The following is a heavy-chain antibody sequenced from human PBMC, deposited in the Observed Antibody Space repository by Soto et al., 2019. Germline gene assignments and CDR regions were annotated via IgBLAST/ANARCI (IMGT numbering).Heavy chain of an antibody. Sequence: PGGSLRLSCAASGFTFSSYGMHWVRQAPGKGLEWVAVISYDGSNKYYADSVKGRFTISRDNSKNTLYLQMNSLRAEDTAVYYCAKASLDWECLAPFDYWGQGTRVTVSS. J-gene: IGHJ4*02. CDR3: AKASLDWECLAPFDY. D-gene: IGHD1-26*01. V-gene: IGHV3-30*18. CDR2: ISYDGSNK. CDR1: GFTFSSYG.